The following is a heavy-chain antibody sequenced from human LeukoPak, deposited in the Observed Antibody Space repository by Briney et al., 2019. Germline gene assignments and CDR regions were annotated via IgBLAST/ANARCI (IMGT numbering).Heavy chain of an antibody. J-gene: IGHJ4*02. D-gene: IGHD1-26*01. CDR1: EFTFSSYA. CDR2: ISYDGSNK. Sequence: GGSLRLSCAASEFTFSSYAMHWVRQAPGKGLEWVAVISYDGSNKYYADSVKGRFTISRDNSKNTLYLQMNSLRAEDTAVYYCARDIEELAFDYWGQGTLVTVSS. V-gene: IGHV3-30*04. CDR3: ARDIEELAFDY.